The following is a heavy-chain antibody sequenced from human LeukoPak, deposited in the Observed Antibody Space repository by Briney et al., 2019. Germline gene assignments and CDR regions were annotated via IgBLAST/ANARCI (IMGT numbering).Heavy chain of an antibody. D-gene: IGHD2-8*02. J-gene: IGHJ6*03. CDR2: VYHNGRT. CDR1: GGSISGYC. CDR3: ARRRAESSGPSFYYFYMDV. V-gene: IGHV4-59*01. Sequence: SETLSLTGSVSGGSISGYCWSWIRQLPGERLEWIGFVYHNGRTTYNPSLESRVTISVDTSRNQVSLNLRFVTAADTALYFCARRRAESSGPSFYYFYMDVWGKGTTVSVSS.